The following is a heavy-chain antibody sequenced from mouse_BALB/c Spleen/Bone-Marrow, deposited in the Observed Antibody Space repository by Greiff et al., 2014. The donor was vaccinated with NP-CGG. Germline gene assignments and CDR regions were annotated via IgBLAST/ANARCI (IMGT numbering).Heavy chain of an antibody. D-gene: IGHD2-4*01. CDR3: ARGYDYDFDY. CDR1: GFTFSNFA. CDR2: ISSGGSA. V-gene: IGHV5-6-5*01. Sequence: EVKLVESGGGLVKPGGSLKLSCAASGFTFSNFAMSWVRQTPDKRLEWVASISSGGSAYYPDSVKGRLSISRDNARDILFLQMSRRRSEDTAMYYCARGYDYDFDYWGQGTTLTVSS. J-gene: IGHJ2*01.